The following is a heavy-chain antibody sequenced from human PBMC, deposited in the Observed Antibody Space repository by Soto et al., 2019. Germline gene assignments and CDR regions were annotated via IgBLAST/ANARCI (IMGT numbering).Heavy chain of an antibody. CDR1: GYTFTSYG. Sequence: ASVKVSCKASGYTFTSYGISWVRQAPGQGLEWMGWISAYNGNTNYAQKRQGRVTMTTATSTSTAYMELRSLRSDDTAVYYCARSFERELLAWSGYYFDYWGQGTLVTVSS. V-gene: IGHV1-18*01. J-gene: IGHJ4*02. D-gene: IGHD1-26*01. CDR3: ARSFERELLAWSGYYFDY. CDR2: ISAYNGNT.